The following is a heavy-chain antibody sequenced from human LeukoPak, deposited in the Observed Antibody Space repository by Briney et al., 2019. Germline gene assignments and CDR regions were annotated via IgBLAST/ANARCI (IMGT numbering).Heavy chain of an antibody. V-gene: IGHV5-51*01. J-gene: IGHJ4*02. Sequence: GESLKISCKGSVYSFTSYWIGWVRQMPGKSLEWMGIIYPGDSETRYSPSFQGHVTTSADKSITPAYLQWRTLWASDTPLYYCVVSTLGPLDYWGQGTLVTVSS. CDR2: IYPGDSET. CDR3: VVSTLGPLDY. CDR1: VYSFTSYW. D-gene: IGHD1-14*01.